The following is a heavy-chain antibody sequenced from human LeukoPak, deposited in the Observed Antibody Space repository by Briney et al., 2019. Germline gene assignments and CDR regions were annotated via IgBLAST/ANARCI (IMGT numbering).Heavy chain of an antibody. CDR3: AKDSLYGSGSYINF. V-gene: IGHV3-30*18. CDR1: GFTFSSYG. J-gene: IGHJ4*02. Sequence: GGSLRLSCAATGFTFSSYGMHWVRQAPGKGLEWVAVISDDGRNKYYADSVKGRFTISRDNSKNTLYLQMNSLRAEDTAVYYCAKDSLYGSGSYINFWGQGILVTVSS. D-gene: IGHD3-10*01. CDR2: ISDDGRNK.